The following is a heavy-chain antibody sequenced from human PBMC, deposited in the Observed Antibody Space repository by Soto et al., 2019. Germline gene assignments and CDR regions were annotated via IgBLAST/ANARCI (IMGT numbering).Heavy chain of an antibody. Sequence: QVQLQQWVAGLLKPSETLSLTCAVYGGPFSGYHWSWIRQPPGKGLEWIGKINHSGSTNYNPSLKSRVTISVDTSKNQFSLKLSSVTAADTAVYYCASGPSNFKYWDQGTLVTVSS. J-gene: IGHJ4*02. V-gene: IGHV4-34*01. D-gene: IGHD4-4*01. CDR1: GGPFSGYH. CDR3: ASGPSNFKY. CDR2: INHSGST.